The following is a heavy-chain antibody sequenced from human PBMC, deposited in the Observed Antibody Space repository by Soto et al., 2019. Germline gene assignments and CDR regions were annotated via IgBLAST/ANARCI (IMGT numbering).Heavy chain of an antibody. CDR3: VRGSSGPYYFDS. V-gene: IGHV3-21*01. D-gene: IGHD6-19*01. J-gene: IGHJ4*02. CDR2: ISAIGGYI. Sequence: EVQLVESGGGLVKPGGSLRLSCVASGFTFSNYGMNWVRQAPGKGLEWVSSISAIGGYIYYADSMKGRFTISRDNAENSLYLQMSSLRAEDTAEYYCVRGSSGPYYFDSWGQGTLVTVSS. CDR1: GFTFSNYG.